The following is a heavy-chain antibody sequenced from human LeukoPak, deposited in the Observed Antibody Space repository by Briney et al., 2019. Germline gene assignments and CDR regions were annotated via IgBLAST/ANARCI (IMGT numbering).Heavy chain of an antibody. CDR1: GDSISSAGYY. V-gene: IGHV4-31*03. D-gene: IGHD2-2*01. CDR2: IYYSGST. CDR3: ARESRVVVPAAIDY. Sequence: SQTLSLTCTVSGDSISSAGYYWSWIRQPPGKGLEWIGYIYYSGSTYYNPSLKSRVTISVDTSKNQFSLKLSSVTAADTAVYYCARESRVVVPAAIDYWGQGTLVTVSS. J-gene: IGHJ4*02.